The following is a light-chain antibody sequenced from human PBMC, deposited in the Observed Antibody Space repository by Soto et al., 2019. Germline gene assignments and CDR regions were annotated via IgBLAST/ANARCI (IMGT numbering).Light chain of an antibody. J-gene: IGKJ3*01. Sequence: GDRVTITCRASQDVSRYLAWYQQKAGKAPKLLIYGASTLQSGVPSRFSGFGSGTEFILTISSLQPEDFATYHCQQLQRTPFTFGPGTTVDV. V-gene: IGKV1-9*01. CDR1: QDVSRY. CDR3: QQLQRTPFT. CDR2: GAS.